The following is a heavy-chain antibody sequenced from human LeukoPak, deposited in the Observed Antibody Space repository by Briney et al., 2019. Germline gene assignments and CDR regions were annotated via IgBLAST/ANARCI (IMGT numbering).Heavy chain of an antibody. J-gene: IGHJ4*02. D-gene: IGHD5-18*01. CDR2: IWYDGNNK. CDR1: GFTFSSYG. V-gene: IGHV3-33*06. CDR3: AKHGDTAMWLDY. Sequence: QPGRSLRLSCAASGFTFSSYGMHWVRQAPGKGLEWVAVIWYDGNNKYYADSVKGRFTISRDSSKNTLNLQMNSLRAEDTAVYYCAKHGDTAMWLDYWGQGTLVTASS.